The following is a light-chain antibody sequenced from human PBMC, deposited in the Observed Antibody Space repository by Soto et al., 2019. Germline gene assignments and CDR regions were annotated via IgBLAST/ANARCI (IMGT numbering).Light chain of an antibody. CDR1: SSDVGGYNY. Sequence: ALTQPPSASGSPGQSVTISCTGTSSDVGGYNYVSWYQHHPGKAPKLMLYEVNTRPSGVPDRFSGSKSGNTASLTVSGLQAEDEADYYCSSYAGSNIYVVFGGGTKLTVL. V-gene: IGLV2-8*01. J-gene: IGLJ3*02. CDR3: SSYAGSNIYVV. CDR2: EVN.